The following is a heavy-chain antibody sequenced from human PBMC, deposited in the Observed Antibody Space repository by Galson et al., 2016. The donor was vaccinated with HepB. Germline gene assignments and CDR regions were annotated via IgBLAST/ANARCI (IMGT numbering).Heavy chain of an antibody. J-gene: IGHJ5*02. D-gene: IGHD1-26*01. CDR3: GREHSVGLTPSYNWFDP. CDR2: INTAGTIS. CDR1: GFAFGSHC. Sequence: SLRLSCAASGFAFGSHCMHWVRQVPGKGLVWVSRINTAGTISHYADSVKGRFTISRDNAKNTLYFQMNSLRVEDTAVYYCGREHSVGLTPSYNWFDPWGQGTLVTVSS. V-gene: IGHV3-74*01.